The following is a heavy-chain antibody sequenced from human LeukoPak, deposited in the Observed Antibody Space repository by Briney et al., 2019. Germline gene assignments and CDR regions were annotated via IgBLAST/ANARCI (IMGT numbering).Heavy chain of an antibody. CDR1: GGTFSSYA. CDR2: IIPIFGAA. Sequence: SVKVSCKASGGTFSSYAISWVRQAPGQGLEWMGRIIPIFGAANYAQKFQGRVTITTDESTSTAYMELSSLRSEDTAVYYCARGGAIGGYYMDVWGKGTTVTVSS. CDR3: ARGGAIGGYYMDV. V-gene: IGHV1-69*05. D-gene: IGHD2-2*02. J-gene: IGHJ6*03.